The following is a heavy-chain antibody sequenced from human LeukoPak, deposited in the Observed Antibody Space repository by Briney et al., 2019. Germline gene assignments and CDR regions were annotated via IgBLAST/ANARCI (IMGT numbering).Heavy chain of an antibody. CDR2: IIPILCIA. CDR1: GYTFTSYA. V-gene: IGHV1-69*04. Sequence: ASVKVSCKASGYTFTSYAISWVRQAPGQGLEWMGRIIPILCIANYEQKFQGRVTITADKSTSTAYMELSSLRSEDTAVYYCARGRGASRGYSGYEELDYWGQGTLVTVSS. D-gene: IGHD5-12*01. CDR3: ARGRGASRGYSGYEELDY. J-gene: IGHJ4*02.